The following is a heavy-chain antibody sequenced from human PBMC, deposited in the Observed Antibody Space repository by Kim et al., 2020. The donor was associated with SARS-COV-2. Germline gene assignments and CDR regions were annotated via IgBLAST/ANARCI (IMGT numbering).Heavy chain of an antibody. Sequence: GGSLRLSCAASGFTFDDYAMHWVRQAPGKGLEWVSGISWNSGSIGYADSVKGRFTISRDNAKNSLYLQMNSLRAEDTALYYCAKDIVTYSGSYVKQIDYWGQGTLVTVSS. J-gene: IGHJ4*02. V-gene: IGHV3-9*01. CDR3: AKDIVTYSGSYVKQIDY. D-gene: IGHD1-26*01. CDR1: GFTFDDYA. CDR2: ISWNSGSI.